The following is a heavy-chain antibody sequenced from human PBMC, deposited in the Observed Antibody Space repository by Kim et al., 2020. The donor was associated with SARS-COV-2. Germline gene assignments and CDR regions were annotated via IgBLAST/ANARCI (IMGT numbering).Heavy chain of an antibody. D-gene: IGHD5-18*01. J-gene: IGHJ4*02. Sequence: GGSLRLSCAASGFTFSSYSMNWVRQAPGKGLEWVSSISSSSSYIYYADSVKGRFTISRDNAKNSLYLQMNSLRAEDTAVYYCARDLTQLWLPDYWGQGTLVTVSS. CDR1: GFTFSSYS. CDR3: ARDLTQLWLPDY. V-gene: IGHV3-21*01. CDR2: ISSSSSYI.